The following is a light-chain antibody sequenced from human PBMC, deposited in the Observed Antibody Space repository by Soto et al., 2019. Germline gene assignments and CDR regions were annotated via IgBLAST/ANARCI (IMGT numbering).Light chain of an antibody. CDR3: CSYASGSTLV. V-gene: IGLV2-23*01. Sequence: QSALTQPASVSGSPGLSITISCTGTSSDVGSYNLVSWYQQHPGKAPKLMIYEGSKRPSGVSNRFSGSKSGNTASLTISGLQAEDEADYYCCSYASGSTLVFGGGTKLTVL. CDR2: EGS. J-gene: IGLJ2*01. CDR1: SSDVGSYNL.